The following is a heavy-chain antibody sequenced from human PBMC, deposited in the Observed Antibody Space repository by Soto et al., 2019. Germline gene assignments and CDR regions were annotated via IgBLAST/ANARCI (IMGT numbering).Heavy chain of an antibody. V-gene: IGHV3-74*01. CDR2: INDDGIST. CDR3: TRGPRSTSTGTGAF. D-gene: IGHD1-1*01. CDR1: GFTFSMYW. Sequence: GGSLRLSCAASGFTFSMYWMHWVRQVPGKGPEWVSRINDDGISTNYADSVKGRFTISRDNAKNTLYLQMNALRVEDTAVYYCTRGPRSTSTGTGAFWGQGTLVTVYS. J-gene: IGHJ4*02.